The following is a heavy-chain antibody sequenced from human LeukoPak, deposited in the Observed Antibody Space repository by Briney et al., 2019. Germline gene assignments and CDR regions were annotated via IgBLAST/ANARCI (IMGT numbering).Heavy chain of an antibody. V-gene: IGHV1-24*01. Sequence: GASVTVSCKVSGYTLTELSMHWVRQAPGKGLEWMGGFDPEDGETIYAQKFQGRVTMTVDTSTDTAYMELSSLRSEDTAVYYCATDRQLRGLPEAGFDPWGQGTLVTVSS. CDR2: FDPEDGET. D-gene: IGHD4-17*01. J-gene: IGHJ5*02. CDR1: GYTLTELS. CDR3: ATDRQLRGLPEAGFDP.